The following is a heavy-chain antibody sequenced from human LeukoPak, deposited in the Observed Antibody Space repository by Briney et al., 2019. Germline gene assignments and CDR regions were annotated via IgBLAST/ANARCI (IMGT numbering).Heavy chain of an antibody. CDR1: RFTVSYNY. V-gene: IGHV3-53*01. CDR2: IYSGGDT. CDR3: AIMSRGYNYGYFGY. J-gene: IGHJ4*02. Sequence: GGSLRLSCAASRFTVSYNYMNWVRQAPGKGLEWVSVIYSGGDTYYADSVKGRFTISRDHSKNTLYLQMNSLRAEDTAVYYCAIMSRGYNYGYFGYWGQGTLVTVSS. D-gene: IGHD5-18*01.